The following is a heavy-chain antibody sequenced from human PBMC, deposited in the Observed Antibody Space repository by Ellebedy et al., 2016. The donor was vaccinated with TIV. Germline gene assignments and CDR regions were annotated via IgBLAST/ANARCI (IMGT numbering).Heavy chain of an antibody. CDR3: ATYSDSSKGRRNYYYMDV. CDR2: IYPGDSDT. CDR1: GYSFTSYW. V-gene: IGHV5-51*01. Sequence: GESLKISCKGSGYSFTSYWIGWVRQMPGKGLEWMGIIYPGDSDTRYSPSFQGQVTISADKSISTAYLQWSSLKASDTAMYYCATYSDSSKGRRNYYYMDVWGKGTTVTVSS. J-gene: IGHJ6*03. D-gene: IGHD6-6*01.